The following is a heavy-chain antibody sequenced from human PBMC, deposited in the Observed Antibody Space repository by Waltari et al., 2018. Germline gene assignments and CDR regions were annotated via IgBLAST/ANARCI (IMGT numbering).Heavy chain of an antibody. D-gene: IGHD6-19*01. V-gene: IGHV3-23*01. CDR1: GFNFSTYA. J-gene: IGHJ4*02. CDR2: ISGSGGST. CDR3: AKPNSRYSSGSY. Sequence: EVQLLESGGGLVQPGGSLRLSCASSGFNFSTYAMSWVRQAPGKGLEWVSAISGSGGSTYYADSVKGRFTISRDNSKNTLYLQMNSLRAEDTAVYYCAKPNSRYSSGSYWGQGTLVTVSS.